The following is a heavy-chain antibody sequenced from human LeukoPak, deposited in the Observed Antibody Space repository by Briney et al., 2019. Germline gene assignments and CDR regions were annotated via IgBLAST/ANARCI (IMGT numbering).Heavy chain of an antibody. J-gene: IGHJ5*02. CDR1: VGFFSGYY. CDR2: INQRGST. CDR3: ARGSRTYYDFWSGYYQNWFDP. V-gene: IGHV4-34*01. D-gene: IGHD3-3*01. Sequence: SETLSLTCAVCVGFFSGYYWSGIRQPPGKGLEWMGEINQRGSTNSTPSLKSRVTISVDTSKNQFSLKLSSVAAADTAVYYCARGSRTYYDFWSGYYQNWFDPWGQGALVTVSS.